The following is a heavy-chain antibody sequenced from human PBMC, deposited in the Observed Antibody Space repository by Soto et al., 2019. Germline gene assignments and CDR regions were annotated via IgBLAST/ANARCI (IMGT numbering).Heavy chain of an antibody. Sequence: LRCAAAGCTFDDYAMHCILQTPGKCLEWFSGISWNSGSTGYAEYVKGRFTISTDNAKNYLYLQMNSLRAEDTALYYCVKDQRAVTTGLDNWGQGTLVTVSS. CDR2: ISWNSGST. D-gene: IGHD4-17*01. CDR1: GCTFDDYA. V-gene: IGHV3-9*01. CDR3: VKDQRAVTTGLDN. J-gene: IGHJ4*02.